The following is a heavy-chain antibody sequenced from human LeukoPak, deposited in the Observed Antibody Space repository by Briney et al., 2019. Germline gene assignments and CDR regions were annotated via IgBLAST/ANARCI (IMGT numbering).Heavy chain of an antibody. V-gene: IGHV4-59*01. CDR1: GGPISSYY. CDR2: IYYSGST. D-gene: IGHD1-14*01. J-gene: IGHJ4*02. CDR3: ARGQHRTFYYFDY. Sequence: PSETLSLTCTVSGGPISSYYWSWIRQPPGKGLEWIGYIYYSGSTNHNPSLKSRVTISVDTSKNQFSLKLSSVTAADTAVYYCARGQHRTFYYFDYWGQGTLVTVSS.